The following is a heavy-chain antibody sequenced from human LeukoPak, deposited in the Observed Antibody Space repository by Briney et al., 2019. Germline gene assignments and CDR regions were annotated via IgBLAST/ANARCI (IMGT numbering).Heavy chain of an antibody. CDR2: ISWNSGSI. J-gene: IGHJ4*02. CDR1: GSPFVVYA. Sequence: GGSLSFSWEAPGSPFVVYAIHWARQPPGKGLEWVSGISWNSGSIGYADSVEGRFTISRDNAKNSLYLQMNSLRAEDMALYYCAKDTDYTFGGLGDWGQGTLVTVSS. D-gene: IGHD3-16*01. V-gene: IGHV3-9*03. CDR3: AKDTDYTFGGLGD.